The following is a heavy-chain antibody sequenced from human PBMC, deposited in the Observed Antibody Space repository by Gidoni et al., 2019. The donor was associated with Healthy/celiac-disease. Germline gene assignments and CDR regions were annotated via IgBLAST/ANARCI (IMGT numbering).Heavy chain of an antibody. V-gene: IGHV4-34*01. J-gene: IGHJ5*01. CDR2: IYHSVST. D-gene: IGHD6-13*01. CDR3: ARGLLFRYSSSWYDF. CDR1: GGSFTGYY. Sequence: QLQLQQWGAGLLKPSEHLSITFAGFGGSFTGYYWSWFRQPPGKGLEWIGEIYHSVSTNYNPSLKSRVTISLDTSKNQFSLKLSSVTAADAAVDYCARGLLFRYSSSWYDFWGQGTLVTVSS.